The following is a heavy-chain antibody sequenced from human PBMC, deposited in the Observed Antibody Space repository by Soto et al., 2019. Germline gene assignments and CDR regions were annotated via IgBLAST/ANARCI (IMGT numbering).Heavy chain of an antibody. J-gene: IGHJ6*03. CDR2: IHHSGST. V-gene: IGHV4-4*02. CDR1: GGSISISNW. Sequence: QVQLQESGPGLVKPSETLSLTCAVSGGSISISNWWSWVRQTPGKGLEWIGQIHHSGSTNYSPSLTSRVTISVDKSKNPFSLKMNSVTAADTAVYYCARGGYYFYMDDWGKGTTVTVSS. CDR3: ARGGYYFYMDD. D-gene: IGHD1-26*01.